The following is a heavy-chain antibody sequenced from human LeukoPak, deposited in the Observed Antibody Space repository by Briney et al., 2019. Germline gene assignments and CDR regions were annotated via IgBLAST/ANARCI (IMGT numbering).Heavy chain of an antibody. CDR3: ARDPLDDFWSGYQN. D-gene: IGHD3-3*01. CDR1: GFTFSSYW. Sequence: PGGSLRLSCAASGFTFSSYWMHWVRQAPGKGLVWVSHINTDESSISYADSVKGRFTISRDNAKNSLYLQMNSLRAEDTAVYYCARDPLDDFWSGYQNWGQGTLVTVSS. CDR2: INTDESSI. V-gene: IGHV3-74*01. J-gene: IGHJ4*02.